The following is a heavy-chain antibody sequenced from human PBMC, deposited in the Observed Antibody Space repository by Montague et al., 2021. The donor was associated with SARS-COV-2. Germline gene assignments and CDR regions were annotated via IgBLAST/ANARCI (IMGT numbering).Heavy chain of an antibody. CDR3: ARVGRQQLVRLSGMDV. D-gene: IGHD6-13*01. J-gene: IGHJ6*02. CDR1: GGSISSSSYY. V-gene: IGHV4-39*07. Sequence: SETLSPTCTVSGGSISSSSYYWGWIRQPPGKGLEWIGSIYYSGSTYYXPSVKSRVTISVDTSKNQFSLKLSSVTAADAAVYYCARVGRQQLVRLSGMDVWGQGTTVTVSS. CDR2: IYYSGST.